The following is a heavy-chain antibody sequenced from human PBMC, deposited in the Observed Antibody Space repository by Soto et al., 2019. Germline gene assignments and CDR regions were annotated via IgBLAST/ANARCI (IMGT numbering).Heavy chain of an antibody. CDR3: ASLRGYGGNAYGMDV. J-gene: IGHJ6*02. CDR1: GGTFSSYT. V-gene: IGHV1-69*02. CDR2: IIPILGIA. Sequence: QVQLVQSGAEVKKPGSSVKVSCKASGGTFSSYTISWVRQAPGQGLEWMGRIIPILGIANYAQKFQGRVTITADKSTSTAYMELSSLRSEDTAVYYCASLRGYGGNAYGMDVWGQGTTVTVSS. D-gene: IGHD4-17*01.